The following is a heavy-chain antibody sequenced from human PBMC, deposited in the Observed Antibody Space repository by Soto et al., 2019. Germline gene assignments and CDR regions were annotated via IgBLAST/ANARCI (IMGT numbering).Heavy chain of an antibody. CDR2: IYYSGST. J-gene: IGHJ5*02. Sequence: SETLSLTCTVSGGSISSGGYYWSWIRQHPGKGLEWIGYIYYSGSTYYNPSLKSRVTISVDTSKNQFSLKLSSVTAADTAVYYCARDLRNWFDPWGQGTLVTVSS. CDR3: ARDLRNWFDP. CDR1: GGSISSGGYY. V-gene: IGHV4-31*03.